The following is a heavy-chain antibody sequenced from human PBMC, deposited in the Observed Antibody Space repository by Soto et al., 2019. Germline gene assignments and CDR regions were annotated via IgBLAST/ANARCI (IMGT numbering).Heavy chain of an antibody. CDR1: EGTFSAYT. CDR3: ARHVLLPSSKFHYMDV. D-gene: IGHD3-3*02. V-gene: IGHV1-69*08. Sequence: QGQLVQSGAEVKKPGSSVKVSCTSSEGTFSAYTINWVRQAPGQRLEWMARIIPKHGTATYAEKFQGRAATTADRSTNTAYLELSSLRSDDTAVYYCARHVLLPSSKFHYMDVWGKGTTVTVSS. J-gene: IGHJ6*03. CDR2: IIPKHGTA.